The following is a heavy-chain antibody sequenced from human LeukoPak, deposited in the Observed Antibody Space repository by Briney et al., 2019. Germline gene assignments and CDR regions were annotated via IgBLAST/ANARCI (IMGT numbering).Heavy chain of an antibody. J-gene: IGHJ4*02. CDR2: TWNDGSKE. V-gene: IGHV3-33*03. Sequence: AGGSLGLSCATSGFILSSYGVHWVRQAPGKGLEWVAVTWNDGSKEYYGDSVQGRFIVSRDNPKNMVYLQMSSLRVEDSAVYYCARHFTSWDYWGQGILVTVSS. CDR1: GFILSSYG. CDR3: ARHFTSWDY. D-gene: IGHD3-16*02.